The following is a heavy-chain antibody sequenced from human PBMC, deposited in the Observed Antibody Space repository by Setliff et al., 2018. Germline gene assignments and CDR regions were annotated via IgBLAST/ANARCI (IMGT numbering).Heavy chain of an antibody. V-gene: IGHV4-31*03. Sequence: PSETLSLTCTVSGGSISSDGYYWSWIRQHPGKGLEWIGNIYYSGSTYYNPSPKSRVTISVDTSKNQFSLKLRTVTAADTAVYYCARDAPQDYYYYMDVWGKGTTVTVSS. J-gene: IGHJ6*03. CDR2: IYYSGST. CDR3: ARDAPQDYYYYMDV. CDR1: GGSISSDGYY.